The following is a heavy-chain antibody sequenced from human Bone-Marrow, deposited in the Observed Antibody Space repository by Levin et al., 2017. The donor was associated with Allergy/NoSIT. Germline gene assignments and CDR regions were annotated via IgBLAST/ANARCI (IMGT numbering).Heavy chain of an antibody. D-gene: IGHD1-26*01. Sequence: GESLKISCKASGYSFVSYWIGWVRQAPGKGLEWVGVIYPRDSDTLYSPAFQGQVSISVDKSTTTAYLQWSSLKASDTAIYYCARPNGNFYYGVDVWGQGTTVSVSS. CDR1: GYSFVSYW. V-gene: IGHV5-51*06. CDR2: IYPRDSDT. J-gene: IGHJ6*02. CDR3: ARPNGNFYYGVDV.